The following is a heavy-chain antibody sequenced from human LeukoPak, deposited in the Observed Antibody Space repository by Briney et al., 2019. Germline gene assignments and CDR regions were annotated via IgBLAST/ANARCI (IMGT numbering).Heavy chain of an antibody. J-gene: IGHJ4*02. D-gene: IGHD3-22*01. CDR1: GGSISSGSYS. V-gene: IGHV4-61*02. CDR3: ARDQADCYDTSGYSH. CDR2: IYTSGST. Sequence: SETLSLTCTVSGGSISSGSYSWNWIRQPAGKGLEWIGRIYTSGSTNYNPSLKSRVTISVDTSKNQFSLKLSSVTAADTAVYYCARDQADCYDTSGYSHWGQGTLVTVSS.